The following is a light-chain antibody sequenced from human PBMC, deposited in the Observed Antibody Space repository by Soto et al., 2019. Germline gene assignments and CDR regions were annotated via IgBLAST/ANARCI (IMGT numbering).Light chain of an antibody. J-gene: IGKJ1*01. V-gene: IGKV4-1*01. CDR3: QQYHSTPTWT. CDR2: WAS. CDR1: QSVLYNSNNKNY. Sequence: DIVMTQSPDSLSVSLGGRATINCKSSQSVLYNSNNKNYLAWYQQKPGQPPKLLIYWASTRESGVPDRFSGSGSGTDFTLTISSLQAEDVAVYYCQQYHSTPTWTFGQGTKVDIK.